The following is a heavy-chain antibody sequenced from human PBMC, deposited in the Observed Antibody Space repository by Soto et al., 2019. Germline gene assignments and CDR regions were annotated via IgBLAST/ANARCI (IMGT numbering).Heavy chain of an antibody. CDR3: ARDPPETPYYLDY. CDR1: GFTFSSYA. CDR2: ISYDGSNK. J-gene: IGHJ4*02. Sequence: GGSLRLSCAASGFTFSSYAMHWVRQAPGKGLEWVAVISYDGSNKYYADSVKGRFTISRDNSKNTLYLQMNSLRAEDKAVYYWARDPPETPYYLDYGGQATRLTIS. V-gene: IGHV3-30-3*01.